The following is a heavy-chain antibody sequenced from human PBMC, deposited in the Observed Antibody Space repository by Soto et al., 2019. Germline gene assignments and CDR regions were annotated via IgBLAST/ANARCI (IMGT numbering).Heavy chain of an antibody. CDR1: GGTFRTYA. Sequence: QVQLVQSGAEVKKPGSSVKVSCKASGGTFRTYAITWARQAPGQGLEWMGGIIPMFGTAKYAQKFQDRVTITADESTSTAHMELRSLLSEDTAGFYFASGEGRYCRRGSCPPDLWGQGTTVTVPS. CDR2: IIPMFGTA. J-gene: IGHJ6*02. V-gene: IGHV1-69*01. CDR3: ASGEGRYCRRGSCPPDL. D-gene: IGHD2-15*01.